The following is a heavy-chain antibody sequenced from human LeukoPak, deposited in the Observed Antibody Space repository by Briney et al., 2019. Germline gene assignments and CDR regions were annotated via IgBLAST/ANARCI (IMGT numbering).Heavy chain of an antibody. CDR2: ISSSSNTI. Sequence: PGGSLRLSCAASGFTVSSNYMSWVRQAPGKGLEWVSYISSSSNTIYYADSVKGRFTISRDNAQNSLYLQMNSLRDGDTAVYFCATSGSNRSDYWGQGTLVTVSS. D-gene: IGHD1-26*01. V-gene: IGHV3-48*02. CDR3: ATSGSNRSDY. CDR1: GFTVSSNY. J-gene: IGHJ4*02.